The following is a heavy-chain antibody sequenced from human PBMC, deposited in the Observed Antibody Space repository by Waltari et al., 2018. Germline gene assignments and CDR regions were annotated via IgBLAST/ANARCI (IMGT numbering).Heavy chain of an antibody. D-gene: IGHD5-12*01. Sequence: QVQLQESGPGLVKPSETLSLTCTVSAGSMSSYYWSWLRQSPGRGLEWIGYIYVSGATNYNPSLQNLVTISLDKSKNQFSLQLRSVSAADTAIYFCARGVYTFDSRWHYDLWGRGTLVAVSS. CDR3: ARGVYTFDSRWHYDL. J-gene: IGHJ2*01. CDR1: AGSMSSYY. CDR2: IYVSGAT. V-gene: IGHV4-59*13.